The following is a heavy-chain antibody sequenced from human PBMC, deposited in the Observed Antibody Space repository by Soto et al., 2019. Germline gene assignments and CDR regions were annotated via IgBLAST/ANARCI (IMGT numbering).Heavy chain of an antibody. CDR1: GYSFTSYW. V-gene: IGHV5-51*01. CDR3: ARAPYGSGSYYNYYYYMDV. Sequence: GEYLKISCKGSGYSFTSYWIGWVRQMPGKGLEWMGIIYPGDSDTRYSPSFQGQVTISADKSISTAYLQWSSLKASDTAMYYCARAPYGSGSYYNYYYYMDVWGKGTTVTVSS. J-gene: IGHJ6*03. CDR2: IYPGDSDT. D-gene: IGHD3-10*01.